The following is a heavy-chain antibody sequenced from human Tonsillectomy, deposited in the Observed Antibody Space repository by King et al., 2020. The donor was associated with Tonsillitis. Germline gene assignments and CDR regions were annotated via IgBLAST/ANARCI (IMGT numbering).Heavy chain of an antibody. CDR3: ARDCMVISAATHRYYTMDV. V-gene: IGHV3-74*01. Sequence: VQLVESGGGLIQPGGSLRLSCAASGFTFSTYWMHWVRQGPGKGLVWVSRINTDGSSTSYADSVRGRFTISRDNAKNTLSLQMNSLRAEDTAVYYCARDCMVISAATHRYYTMDVWGQGTTVTVSS. CDR2: INTDGSST. CDR1: GFTFSTYW. D-gene: IGHD6-25*01. J-gene: IGHJ6*02.